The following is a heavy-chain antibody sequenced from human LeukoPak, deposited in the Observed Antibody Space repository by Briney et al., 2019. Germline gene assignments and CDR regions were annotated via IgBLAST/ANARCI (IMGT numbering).Heavy chain of an antibody. CDR2: IRGKANSYAT. J-gene: IGHJ6*03. V-gene: IGHV3-73*01. D-gene: IGHD1-26*01. Sequence: PGGSLRLSCAASGFTFSGSAMHWVRQASGKGLEWVGRIRGKANSYATAYAASVKGRFTISRDDSKNTAYLQMNSLKTEDTAVYYCTTLPAKDTLAKGYTTQGAYYYYYMDVWGKGTTVTVSS. CDR3: TTLPAKDTLAKGYTTQGAYYYYYMDV. CDR1: GFTFSGSA.